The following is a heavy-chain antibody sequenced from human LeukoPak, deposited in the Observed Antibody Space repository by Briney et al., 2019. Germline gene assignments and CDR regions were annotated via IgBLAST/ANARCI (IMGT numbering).Heavy chain of an antibody. CDR2: INHSGST. D-gene: IGHD3-10*01. Sequence: SETLSLTCAVYGGSFSGYYWSWIRQPPGMGLEWIGEINHSGSTNYNPSLKSRVTISVDTSKNQFSLKLSSVTAADTAVYYCARGCRSPHHYYGSGRLDVWGQGTTVTVSS. CDR1: GGSFSGYY. CDR3: ARGCRSPHHYYGSGRLDV. V-gene: IGHV4-34*01. J-gene: IGHJ6*02.